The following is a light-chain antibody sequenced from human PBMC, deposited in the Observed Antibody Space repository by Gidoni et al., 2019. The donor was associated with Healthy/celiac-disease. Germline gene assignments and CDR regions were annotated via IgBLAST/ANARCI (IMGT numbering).Light chain of an antibody. Sequence: DIQRTQSPSSLSASVGDRVTITCQASQDMSNYLNWYQQKPGKAPKLLIYDASNLETGVPSRFSGSASGPDFTFPICILHPEDIATYYCQQYDTLPITFGHGTRLEIK. V-gene: IGKV1-33*01. CDR3: QQYDTLPIT. J-gene: IGKJ5*01. CDR1: QDMSNY. CDR2: DAS.